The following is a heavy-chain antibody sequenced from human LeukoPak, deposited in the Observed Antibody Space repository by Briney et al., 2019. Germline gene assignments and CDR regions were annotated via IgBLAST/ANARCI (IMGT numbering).Heavy chain of an antibody. CDR2: ISAYNGNT. CDR3: ARDHPGTYYYDSSGYYAY. CDR1: GYTFTSYG. D-gene: IGHD3-22*01. V-gene: IGHV1-18*01. J-gene: IGHJ4*02. Sequence: SVKVSCKASGYTFTSYGISWVRQAPGQGLEWMGWISAYNGNTNYAQKLQGRVTMTTDTSTSTAYMELRSLRSDDTAVYYCARDHPGTYYYDSSGYYAYWGQGTLVTVSS.